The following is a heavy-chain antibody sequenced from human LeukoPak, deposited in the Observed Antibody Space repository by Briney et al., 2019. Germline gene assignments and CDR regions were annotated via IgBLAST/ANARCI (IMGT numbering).Heavy chain of an antibody. CDR1: GGTFSSYA. CDR3: ARVVAVAGRYFDY. CDR2: IIPIFGTA. J-gene: IGHJ4*02. Sequence: SVKVSCKASGGTFSSYAISWVRQAPGQGLEWMGGIIPIFGTANYAQKFQGRVTITADKSTSTAYMELSSLRSDDTAVYYCARVVAVAGRYFDYWGQGTLVTVSS. D-gene: IGHD6-19*01. V-gene: IGHV1-69*06.